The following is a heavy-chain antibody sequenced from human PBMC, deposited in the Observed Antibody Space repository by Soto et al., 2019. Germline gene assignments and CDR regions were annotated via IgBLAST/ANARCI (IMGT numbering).Heavy chain of an antibody. D-gene: IGHD3-22*01. CDR1: GYTLTSYG. V-gene: IGHV1-18*04. CDR3: ARDIRDSSGYYQTYYYYGMDV. J-gene: IGHJ6*02. CDR2: ISAYNGNT. Sequence: ASGKFSCKASGYTLTSYGISCVRQAPGQGLEWRGGISAYNGNTNYAQKLQGRVTMTTDTSTSTAYMELRSLRSDDKAVYYCARDIRDSSGYYQTYYYYGMDVWGQGTTVTVSS.